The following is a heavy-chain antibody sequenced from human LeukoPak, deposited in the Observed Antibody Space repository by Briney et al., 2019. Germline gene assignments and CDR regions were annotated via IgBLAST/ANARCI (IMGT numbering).Heavy chain of an antibody. CDR2: IWYDGSNK. CDR3: ARERKGWQWLVRRPHDAFDI. Sequence: PGRSLRLSCAASGFTFSSYGMHWVRQAPGKGLEWAAVIWYDGSNKYYADSVKGRLTISRDNSKNTLYLQMNSLRAEDTAVYYCARERKGWQWLVRRPHDAFDIWGQGTMVTVSS. D-gene: IGHD6-19*01. CDR1: GFTFSSYG. V-gene: IGHV3-33*01. J-gene: IGHJ3*02.